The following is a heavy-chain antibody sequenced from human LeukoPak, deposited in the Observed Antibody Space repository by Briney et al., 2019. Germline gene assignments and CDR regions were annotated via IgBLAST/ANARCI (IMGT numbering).Heavy chain of an antibody. CDR2: IIPIFGTA. CDR1: GGTFSSYA. CDR3: ARARPSEYYYLDG. Sequence: ASVKVSCKASGGTFSSYAISWVRQAPGQGLEWMGGIIPIFGTANYAQKFQGRVTITADESTSTAYMELSSLRSEDTAVYYCARARPSEYYYLDGWGKRTPVNVSS. V-gene: IGHV1-69*13. J-gene: IGHJ6*03.